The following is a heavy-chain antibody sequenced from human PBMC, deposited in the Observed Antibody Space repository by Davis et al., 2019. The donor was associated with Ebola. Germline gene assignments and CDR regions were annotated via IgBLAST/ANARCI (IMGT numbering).Heavy chain of an antibody. CDR2: IYRGGST. CDR1: GFNVSGNY. CDR3: ARDAALNWFDP. D-gene: IGHD6-25*01. J-gene: IGHJ5*02. V-gene: IGHV3-53*01. Sequence: GESLKISCTASGFNVSGNYMSWVRQAPGKGLEWVAVIYRGGSTYYADSVKGRFTISRDNSKDTLYLQMNSLRAEDTAVYYRARDAALNWFDPWGQGTLVTVSS.